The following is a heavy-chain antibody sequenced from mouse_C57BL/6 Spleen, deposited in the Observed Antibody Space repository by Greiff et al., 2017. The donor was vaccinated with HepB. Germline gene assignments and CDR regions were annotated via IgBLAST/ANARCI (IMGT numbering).Heavy chain of an antibody. CDR2: ISSGGDYI. J-gene: IGHJ4*01. CDR1: GFTFSSYA. Sequence: EVKLMESGEGLVKPGGSLKLSCAASGFTFSSYALSWVRQTPEKRLEWVAYISSGGDYIYYADTVKGRFTISRTNARNTLYLQMSSLKSEDTAMYYCTRVYSTMGYAMDYWGQGTSVTVSS. V-gene: IGHV5-9-1*02. CDR3: TRVYSTMGYAMDY. D-gene: IGHD2-5*01.